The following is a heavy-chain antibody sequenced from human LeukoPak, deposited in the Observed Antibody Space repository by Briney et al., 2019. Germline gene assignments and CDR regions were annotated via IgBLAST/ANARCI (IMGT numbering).Heavy chain of an antibody. V-gene: IGHV3-30*02. CDR3: ARDLIGPAVPRLDQITMVRGVII. D-gene: IGHD3-10*01. Sequence: GGSLRLSCAASGFTFSSYGMHWVRQAPGKGLEWVAFIRYDGSNKYYADSVKGRFTISRDNAKNSLYLQMNSLRAEDTAVYYCARDLIGPAVPRLDQITMVRGVIIWGQGTLVTVSS. J-gene: IGHJ4*02. CDR1: GFTFSSYG. CDR2: IRYDGSNK.